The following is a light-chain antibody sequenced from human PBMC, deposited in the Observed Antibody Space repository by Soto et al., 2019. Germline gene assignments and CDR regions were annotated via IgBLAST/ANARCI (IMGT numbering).Light chain of an antibody. V-gene: IGKV3-11*01. Sequence: EIVLTQSPATLSLSPGERATLFCRASQSVSSYLAWYQQKPGQAPRLLIYDASNRATGIPARFSGSGSATDFTLTISSLEPEDFAVYYCQQRSNWPLTFGPGTKVDIK. CDR3: QQRSNWPLT. J-gene: IGKJ3*01. CDR1: QSVSSY. CDR2: DAS.